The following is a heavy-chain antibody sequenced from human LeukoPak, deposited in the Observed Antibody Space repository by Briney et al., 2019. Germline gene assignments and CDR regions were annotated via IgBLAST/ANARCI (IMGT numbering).Heavy chain of an antibody. CDR2: ISGGGVST. CDR3: ARDLAWGAFDY. J-gene: IGHJ4*02. D-gene: IGHD7-27*01. CDR1: GFTFSSFP. Sequence: PGGSLRLSCAASGFTFSSFPMSWVRQAPGKGLEWVSVISGGGVSTYYADSVKGRFTISRDNSKNTLYLQMNSLRAEDTAVYYCARDLAWGAFDYWGQGTLVTVSS. V-gene: IGHV3-23*01.